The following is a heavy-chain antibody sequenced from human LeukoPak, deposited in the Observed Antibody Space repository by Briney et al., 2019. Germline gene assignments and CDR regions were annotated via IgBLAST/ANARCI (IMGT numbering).Heavy chain of an antibody. D-gene: IGHD3-3*01. CDR3: ATRITIFGVVIQDY. CDR1: GCTFTSYG. CDR2: ISAYNGNT. J-gene: IGHJ4*02. V-gene: IGHV1-18*01. Sequence: ASVKVSCKASGCTFTSYGISWVRQAPGQGLEWMGWISAYNGNTNYAQKLQGRVTMTTDTSTSTAYMELRSLRSDDTAVYYCATRITIFGVVIQDYWGQGTLVTVSS.